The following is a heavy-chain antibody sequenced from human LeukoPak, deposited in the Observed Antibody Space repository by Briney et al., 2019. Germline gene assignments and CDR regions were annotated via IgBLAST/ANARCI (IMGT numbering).Heavy chain of an antibody. CDR3: AKRVHISNWYAAFDY. CDR2: ISGSGGNT. CDR1: GFTFSSYV. D-gene: IGHD6-13*01. Sequence: GGSLRLSCAVSGFTFSSYVMSWVRQAPGKGLEWVSGISGSGGNTYYADSVKGRFSISRGNSKNTLYLQMNSLGAEDTAVYYCAKRVHISNWYAAFDYWGQGTLVTVSS. V-gene: IGHV3-23*01. J-gene: IGHJ4*02.